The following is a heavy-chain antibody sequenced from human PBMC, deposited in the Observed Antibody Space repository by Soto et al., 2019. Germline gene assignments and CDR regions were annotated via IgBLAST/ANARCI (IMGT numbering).Heavy chain of an antibody. D-gene: IGHD7-27*01. Sequence: GGSLRLSCAASGFTVSSNYMSWVRQAPGKGLEWVSAISGSGGSTYYADSVKGRFTISRDNSKNTLYLQMNSLRAEDTAVYYCAKGTGDSDAFDIWGQGTMVTVSS. CDR2: ISGSGGST. J-gene: IGHJ3*02. CDR1: GFTVSSNY. V-gene: IGHV3-23*01. CDR3: AKGTGDSDAFDI.